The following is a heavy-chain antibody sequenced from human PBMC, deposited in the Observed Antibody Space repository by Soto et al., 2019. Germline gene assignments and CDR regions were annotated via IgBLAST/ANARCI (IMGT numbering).Heavy chain of an antibody. D-gene: IGHD3-10*01. CDR1: EFSLSTSGVA. CDR3: ARGVPFDY. J-gene: IGHJ4*02. V-gene: IGHV2-5*02. CDR2: IYWDDDK. Sequence: QITLKESGPTLLKTTETLTLTCTFSEFSLSTSGVAVGWIRQPPGKALEWLALIYWDDDKRYSPSLKSRLTITKDTSKNQVVLTMTNMDPADTATYYCARGVPFDYWGQGTLVTVSS.